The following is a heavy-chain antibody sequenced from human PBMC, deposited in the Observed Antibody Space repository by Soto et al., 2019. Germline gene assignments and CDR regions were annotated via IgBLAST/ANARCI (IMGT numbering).Heavy chain of an antibody. J-gene: IGHJ4*02. CDR1: GGTFSSYT. CDR2: IIPILGIA. D-gene: IGHD2-15*01. CDR3: ARDRRDYPLGYCSGGSCYDGDHVFDY. V-gene: IGHV1-69*04. Sequence: GASVKVSCKASGGTFSSYTISWVRQAPGQGLEWMGRIIPILGIANYAQKFQGRVTITADKSTSTAYMELSSLRSEDTAVYYCARDRRDYPLGYCSGGSCYDGDHVFDYWGQGTLVTVSS.